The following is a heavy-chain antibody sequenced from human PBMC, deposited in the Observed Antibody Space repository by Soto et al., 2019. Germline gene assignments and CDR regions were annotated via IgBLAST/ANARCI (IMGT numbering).Heavy chain of an antibody. Sequence: QAQLVESGGGSVKPGGSLRLSCAASGFTFSDYHMSWIRQAPGKGLEWVSYISETGNTKYYADSVKGRFTISRDNAKKSLYLQMNSLRAEDTAVYYCARDNFHSYYGMDVWGQGTTVAVSS. V-gene: IGHV3-11*01. CDR1: GFTFSDYH. D-gene: IGHD1-20*01. CDR3: ARDNFHSYYGMDV. CDR2: ISETGNTK. J-gene: IGHJ6*02.